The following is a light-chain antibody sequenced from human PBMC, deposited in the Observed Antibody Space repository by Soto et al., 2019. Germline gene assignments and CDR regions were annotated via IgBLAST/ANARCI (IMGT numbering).Light chain of an antibody. V-gene: IGKV3-20*01. CDR2: GAS. Sequence: EIVLTQSPATLSLSPGERATLSCRASRSVRNNYLAWYQQKPGQAPRLLIFGASSRATGIPDRFTGSGSLTDVALTSRRQEPEDFAVYYCRQYDYFKTVGQGTKVEVK. CDR1: RSVRNNY. J-gene: IGKJ1*01. CDR3: RQYDYFKT.